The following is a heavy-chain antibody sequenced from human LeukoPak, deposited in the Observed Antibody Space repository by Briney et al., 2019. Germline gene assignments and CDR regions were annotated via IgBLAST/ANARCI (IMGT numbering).Heavy chain of an antibody. CDR1: GGTFSSYA. V-gene: IGHV1-69*06. J-gene: IGHJ5*02. CDR2: IIPIFGTA. CDR3: ARENALYYYDSSGYPNWFDP. D-gene: IGHD3-22*01. Sequence: ASVKVSCKASGGTFSSYAISWVRQAPGQGLEWMGRIIPIFGTANYAQKSQGRVTITADKSTSTAYMELSSLRSEDTAVYYCARENALYYYDSSGYPNWFDPWGQGTLVTVSS.